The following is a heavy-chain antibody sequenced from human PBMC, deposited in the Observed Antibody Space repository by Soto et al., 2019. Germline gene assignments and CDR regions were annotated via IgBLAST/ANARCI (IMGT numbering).Heavy chain of an antibody. CDR2: ISYDGSDI. CDR1: GFMFSTYA. D-gene: IGHD6-19*01. Sequence: QVQLVESGGGVVQPGRSLRLSCAASGFMFSTYAMHWVRQAPGKGLEWVAVISYDGSDIYYGDSGKGRFTISRDNSRNTLYLEMNSLKTEDTAVFSCARDQGRTVTRGDWFDPWGQGTLVTVSS. J-gene: IGHJ5*02. CDR3: ARDQGRTVTRGDWFDP. V-gene: IGHV3-30-3*01.